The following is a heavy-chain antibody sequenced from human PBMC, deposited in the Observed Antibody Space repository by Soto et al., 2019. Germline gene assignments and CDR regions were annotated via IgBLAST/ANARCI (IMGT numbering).Heavy chain of an antibody. J-gene: IGHJ1*01. CDR1: GFTFSSYA. CDR3: AKDWEVVTATPEYFQH. V-gene: IGHV3-23*01. D-gene: IGHD2-21*02. CDR2: ISGSGGST. Sequence: PGGSLRLSCAASGFTFSSYAMSWVRQAPGKGLEWVSAISGSGGSTYYADSVKGRFTISRDNSKNTLYLQMNSLRAEDTAVYYCAKDWEVVTATPEYFQHWGQGTLVTVSS.